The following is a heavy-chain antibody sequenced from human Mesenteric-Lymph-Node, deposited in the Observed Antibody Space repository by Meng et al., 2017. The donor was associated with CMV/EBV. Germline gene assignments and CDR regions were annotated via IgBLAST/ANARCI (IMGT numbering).Heavy chain of an antibody. CDR1: GGSITSMSDY. V-gene: IGHV4-39*01. J-gene: IGHJ4*02. Sequence: GSLRLSCSVSGGSITSMSDYWGWIRQPPGKGLEWIGNIYYNGNTYYNPSLQSRVTISSDTTNNRFSLRLNSVTAADTGVYFCARSPGFWSLDYWGRGTLVTVSS. CDR2: IYYNGNT. D-gene: IGHD2-8*02. CDR3: ARSPGFWSLDY.